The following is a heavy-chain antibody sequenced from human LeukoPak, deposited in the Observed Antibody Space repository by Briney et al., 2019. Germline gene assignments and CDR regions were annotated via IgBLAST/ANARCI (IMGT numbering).Heavy chain of an antibody. CDR1: GYTFTSYY. J-gene: IGHJ5*02. CDR3: ARGIVVVVAATGTNWFDP. D-gene: IGHD2-15*01. Sequence: GASVKVSCKASGYTFTSYYMHWVRQAPGQGLVWMGIINPSGGSTSYAQKFQGRVTMTRDTSTSTVYMELSSLRSEDTAVYYCARGIVVVVAATGTNWFDPWGQGTLVTVSS. CDR2: INPSGGST. V-gene: IGHV1-46*03.